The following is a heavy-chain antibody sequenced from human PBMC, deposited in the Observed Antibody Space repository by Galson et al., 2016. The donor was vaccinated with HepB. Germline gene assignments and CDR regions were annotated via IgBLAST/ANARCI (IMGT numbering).Heavy chain of an antibody. D-gene: IGHD3/OR15-3a*01. CDR1: GFTPSTYA. Sequence: SLRLSCAASGFTPSTYAMYWVRQAPGKGLEWVAFISYDGNKDFYADSVKGRFISSRDNSKNTVYLHMNSLRAEDTAVYYCARDRVVTTQTFYFLFGHWGLGALVTVSS. V-gene: IGHV3-30*04. J-gene: IGHJ4*02. CDR2: ISYDGNKD. CDR3: ARDRVVTTQTFYFLFGH.